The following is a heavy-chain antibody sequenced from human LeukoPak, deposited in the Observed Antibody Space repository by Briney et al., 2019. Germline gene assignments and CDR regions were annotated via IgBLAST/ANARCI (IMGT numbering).Heavy chain of an antibody. V-gene: IGHV3-23*01. D-gene: IGHD1-26*01. Sequence: GGSLRLTCAASGFIFSSYAMGWVRQAPGKGLEWVSAISGIGDTTHYADSVKGRFTISRDNSKNTLFLQMDSLRGEDTAVYYCAKRVVVGATSPYSDFQHWGQGTLVTVSS. J-gene: IGHJ1*01. CDR2: ISGIGDTT. CDR3: AKRVVVGATSPYSDFQH. CDR1: GFIFSSYA.